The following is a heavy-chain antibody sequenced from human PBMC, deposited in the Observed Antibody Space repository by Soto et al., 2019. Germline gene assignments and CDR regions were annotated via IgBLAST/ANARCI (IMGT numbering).Heavy chain of an antibody. V-gene: IGHV3-7*01. CDR2: TNQDGRER. J-gene: IGHJ4*02. Sequence: EVQLVESGGGLVQPGGSLRLSCVASGFTFRNYWMSWLRQAPGKGLEWVANTNQDGRERYSVDSVKGRFTISRDNAKNSVHLQMNRLRAEDTAVYYCARDGSGYSTDWGQGTLVTVSS. CDR3: ARDGSGYSTD. D-gene: IGHD5-18*01. CDR1: GFTFRNYW.